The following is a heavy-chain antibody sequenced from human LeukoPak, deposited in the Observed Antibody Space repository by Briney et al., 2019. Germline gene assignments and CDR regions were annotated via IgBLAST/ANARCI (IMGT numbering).Heavy chain of an antibody. J-gene: IGHJ4*02. CDR2: IYYSGST. CDR3: ARYHSSSWYSDY. CDR1: GGSISSGSYY. Sequence: SETLSLTCTVSGGSISSGSYYWGWIRQPPGKGLEWIGSIYYSGSTYYNPSLKSRVTISVDTSKNQFSLKLSSVTAADTAVYYCARYHSSSWYSDYWGQGTLVTVSS. V-gene: IGHV4-39*01. D-gene: IGHD6-13*01.